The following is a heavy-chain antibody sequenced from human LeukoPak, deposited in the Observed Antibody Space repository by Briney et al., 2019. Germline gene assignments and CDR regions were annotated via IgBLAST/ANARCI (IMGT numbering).Heavy chain of an antibody. CDR3: AKDYHYYTSGSPYGAFDI. V-gene: IGHV3-23*01. D-gene: IGHD3-10*01. Sequence: GGSLRLSCAASGFTFSSYAMSWVRQAPGKGLEWVSGISGSGGGTYYADSVKGRFTISRDNSKDTLYLQMNGLRAEDTAVYYCAKDYHYYTSGSPYGAFDIWGQGTMVTVSS. CDR1: GFTFSSYA. J-gene: IGHJ3*02. CDR2: ISGSGGGT.